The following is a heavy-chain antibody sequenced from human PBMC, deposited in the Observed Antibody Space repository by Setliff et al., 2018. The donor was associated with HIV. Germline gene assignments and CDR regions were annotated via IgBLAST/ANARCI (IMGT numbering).Heavy chain of an antibody. Sequence: SETLSLTCGVSGASISNHYWSWVRQSPGKGLEWIGYIYYTGSTNYNPSLKSRTAILLDTSKNQFSLKLNSVTAADTAVYYCARDMTYYYDTSGSFGWFDPWGRGTTVTVSS. J-gene: IGHJ6*04. CDR1: GASISNHY. D-gene: IGHD3-22*01. CDR2: IYYTGST. V-gene: IGHV4-59*11. CDR3: ARDMTYYYDTSGSFGWFDP.